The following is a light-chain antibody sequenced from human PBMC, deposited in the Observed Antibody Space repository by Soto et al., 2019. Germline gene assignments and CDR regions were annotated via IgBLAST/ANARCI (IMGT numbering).Light chain of an antibody. V-gene: IGLV1-47*01. CDR3: AAWDDSLVV. J-gene: IGLJ2*01. CDR1: SSNIGSAY. CDR2: RNN. Sequence: QSVLTQPPSASGTPGQTVTISCSGSSSNIGSAYIYWYQHLPGTAPKLLIYRNNQRPSGVPDRFSASMSGTSASLAISGLRSEDYADYYCAAWDDSLVVFGGGTKVTVL.